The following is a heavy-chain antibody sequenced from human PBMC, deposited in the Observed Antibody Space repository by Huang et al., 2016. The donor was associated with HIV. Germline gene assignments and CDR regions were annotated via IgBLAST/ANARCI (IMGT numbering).Heavy chain of an antibody. D-gene: IGHD3-22*01. CDR3: ARARGFLYDSTGYYSRYYFDS. V-gene: IGHV1-8*03. Sequence: QVQLVQSGAEVKKPGASVKVSCKAYGFNFNNYDFNWVRQASGQGLGWMGWMNPKVGNTGYAQKFQGRGTITRNTSITTAYMELRSLRSEDTAVYYCARARGFLYDSTGYYSRYYFDSWGQGTLVTISS. CDR2: MNPKVGNT. CDR1: GFNFNNYD. J-gene: IGHJ4*02.